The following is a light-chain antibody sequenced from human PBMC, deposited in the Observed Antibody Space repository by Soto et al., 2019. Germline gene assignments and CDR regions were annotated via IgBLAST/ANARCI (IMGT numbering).Light chain of an antibody. Sequence: QSVLTQPPSVSAAPGQKVTISCSGSTSNIGNNYVSWYQQFPGAAPKLLIYDNDKRPSGIPARFSGSKSGTSATLGITGLQTGDEADYYCETWDSGPSGEVVFGGGTKLTVL. V-gene: IGLV1-51*01. CDR1: TSNIGNNY. CDR2: DND. CDR3: ETWDSGPSGEVV. J-gene: IGLJ2*01.